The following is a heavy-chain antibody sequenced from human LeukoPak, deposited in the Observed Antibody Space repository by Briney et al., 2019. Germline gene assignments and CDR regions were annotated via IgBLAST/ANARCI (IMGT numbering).Heavy chain of an antibody. Sequence: PGGSLRLSCAASGFTFDDYAMHWVRQAPGKGLEWVSGISWNSGSIGYADSVKGRFTISRDNAKNSLYLQMNSLRAEDTALYYCAKDIYGSIAVAPGGGYWGQGTLVTVSS. J-gene: IGHJ4*02. CDR1: GFTFDDYA. D-gene: IGHD6-19*01. V-gene: IGHV3-9*01. CDR3: AKDIYGSIAVAPGGGY. CDR2: ISWNSGSI.